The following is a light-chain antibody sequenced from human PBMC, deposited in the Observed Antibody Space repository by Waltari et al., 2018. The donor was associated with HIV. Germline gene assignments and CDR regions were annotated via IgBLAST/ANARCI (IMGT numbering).Light chain of an antibody. CDR3: MQGRQTPLT. Sequence: VLTHSPLSLPVTPRGPATIPCRSTQKLLNSTGYTYLDWYVQKPGQSPQLLFYLCFKRASGVHDRCSAAGSGTDFTLESRRVEAAYVVIYYCMQGRQTPLTFGPGTRVD. V-gene: IGKV2-28*01. CDR1: QKLLNSTGYTY. CDR2: LCF. J-gene: IGKJ3*01.